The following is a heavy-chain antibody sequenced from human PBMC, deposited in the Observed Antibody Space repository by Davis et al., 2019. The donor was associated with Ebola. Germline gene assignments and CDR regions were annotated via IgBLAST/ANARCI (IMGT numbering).Heavy chain of an antibody. Sequence: PGGSLRLSCAASGFTFSSYAIHWVRQAPGKGLEWVALISFAGSTEFYVESVKGRFTISGDISKNTLYLQMNSLRSEDTATYFCARGSAVTADAFDLWGQGTLVTGSP. CDR1: GFTFSSYA. D-gene: IGHD6-19*01. CDR2: ISFAGSTE. CDR3: ARGSAVTADAFDL. J-gene: IGHJ3*01. V-gene: IGHV3-30-3*01.